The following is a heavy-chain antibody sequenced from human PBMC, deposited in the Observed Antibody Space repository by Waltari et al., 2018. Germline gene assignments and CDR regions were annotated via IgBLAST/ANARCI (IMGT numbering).Heavy chain of an antibody. CDR3: ARPFRSGWYDGSFDI. D-gene: IGHD6-19*01. Sequence: EVQLVESGGGLVQPGGSLRLSCAASGFTFSSYWMTWVRQASGKGLEWVANIKQDGSAKSYVDSVKGRFVISRDNAENSLSLQMNSLKAEDTAVYYCARPFRSGWYDGSFDIWGQGTMVTVSS. CDR1: GFTFSSYW. J-gene: IGHJ3*02. CDR2: IKQDGSAK. V-gene: IGHV3-7*04.